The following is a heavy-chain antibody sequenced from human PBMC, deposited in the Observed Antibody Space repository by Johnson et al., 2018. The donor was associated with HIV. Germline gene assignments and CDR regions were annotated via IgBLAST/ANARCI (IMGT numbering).Heavy chain of an antibody. CDR1: GFTFSSHD. V-gene: IGHV3-20*04. CDR2: ISWNGGTT. CDR3: AKDMSVGASPVAFDI. D-gene: IGHD1-26*01. Sequence: VQLVESGGGVVQPGRSLRLSCGASGFTFSSHDMDWVRQAPGKGLEWVSGISWNGGTTGYADSVKGRFTISRDNAKNSLYLQMNSLRTEDTALYYCAKDMSVGASPVAFDIWGQGTMVTVSS. J-gene: IGHJ3*02.